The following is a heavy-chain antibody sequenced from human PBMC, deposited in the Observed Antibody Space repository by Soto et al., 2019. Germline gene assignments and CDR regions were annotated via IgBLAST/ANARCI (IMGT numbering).Heavy chain of an antibody. V-gene: IGHV3-74*01. CDR1: GFTFSSYW. CDR2: ISNDGSS. J-gene: IGHJ1*01. Sequence: EVQLVESGGGLVQPGGSLRLSCVASGFTFSSYWMHWVRQAPGKGLVWVSSISNDGSSIYADPVKGRFTISRDNAKNTLYLQMNSLRGEDTAVYYCARLPNKSPQNWGQGTLVIVSP. CDR3: ARLPNKSPQN.